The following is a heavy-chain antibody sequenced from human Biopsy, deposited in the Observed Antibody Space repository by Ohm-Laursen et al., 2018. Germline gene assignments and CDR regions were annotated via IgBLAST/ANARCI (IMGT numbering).Heavy chain of an antibody. CDR2: ISASSSYI. V-gene: IGHV3-21*06. Sequence: SLRLSCAAPGFTFSSYGMNWVRQAPGKGLEWVSSISASSSYIYYADSVKGRFTVSRDNTKNTLYLQMNSLRAADTAIYFCATELLPPGVGGPWLDSWGQGTPVTVSS. J-gene: IGHJ5*01. CDR1: GFTFSSYG. CDR3: ATELLPPGVGGPWLDS. D-gene: IGHD3-10*01.